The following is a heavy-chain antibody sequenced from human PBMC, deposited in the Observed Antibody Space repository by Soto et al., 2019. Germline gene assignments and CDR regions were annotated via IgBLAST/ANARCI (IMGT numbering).Heavy chain of an antibody. V-gene: IGHV4-34*01. Sequence: QVQLQQWGAGLLKPSETLCLTCAVYGGSFSGYYWSWLRQPPGKGLEWIGESNHSGSTNYNPSRTRRVTKSVDTSKNQFSIKLSSVNAADKAVYYCATGGYCSGGSCYFYYYYYYMDVWGKGTTVTVSS. D-gene: IGHD2-15*01. CDR2: SNHSGST. CDR1: GGSFSGYY. CDR3: ATGGYCSGGSCYFYYYYYYMDV. J-gene: IGHJ6*03.